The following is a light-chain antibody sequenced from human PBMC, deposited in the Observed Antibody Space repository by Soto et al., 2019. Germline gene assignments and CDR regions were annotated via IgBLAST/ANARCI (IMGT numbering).Light chain of an antibody. J-gene: IGKJ1*01. Sequence: EIVLTQSPGTLSLSPGERATLSCRASQSVNSNYLAWYQQKPGQCPRLLMYGASSRATGIPDRLSGSGYGTDFNLTISRLETAYFAVYYCQQYYSSTRTFGQGTKVEIK. CDR3: QQYYSSTRT. CDR2: GAS. V-gene: IGKV3-20*01. CDR1: QSVNSNY.